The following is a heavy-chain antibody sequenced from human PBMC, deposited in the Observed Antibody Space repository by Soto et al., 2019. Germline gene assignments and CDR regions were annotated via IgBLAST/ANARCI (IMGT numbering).Heavy chain of an antibody. CDR2: ISAHNGNT. J-gene: IGHJ4*02. CDR3: ARGRYGDY. D-gene: IGHD1-1*01. CDR1: GYTFTRYG. V-gene: IGHV1-18*01. Sequence: QVHLVQSGAEVKKHGASVKVSCKASGYTFTRYGITWVRQAPGQGLEWMGWISAHNGNTDYAQKLHGRVSVTRDTSTSTAYMGLRSLRSDDTAVYYFARGRYGDYGGQGALVTVSS.